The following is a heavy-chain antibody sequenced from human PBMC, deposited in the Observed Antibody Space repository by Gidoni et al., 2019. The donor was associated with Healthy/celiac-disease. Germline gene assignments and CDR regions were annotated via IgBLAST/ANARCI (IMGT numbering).Heavy chain of an antibody. J-gene: IGHJ4*02. CDR1: GFSLSTSGVG. CDR2: IYWDDDK. D-gene: IGHD3-9*01. Sequence: QITLKESGPTLVKPTQTLTLTCTFSGFSLSTSGVGVGWIRQPPGKALEWLALIYWDDDKRYSPSLKSRLTITKDTSKNQVVLTMTNMDPVDTATYYCAHRPHETYYDILTGYGPQNAFDYWGQGTLVTVSS. V-gene: IGHV2-5*02. CDR3: AHRPHETYYDILTGYGPQNAFDY.